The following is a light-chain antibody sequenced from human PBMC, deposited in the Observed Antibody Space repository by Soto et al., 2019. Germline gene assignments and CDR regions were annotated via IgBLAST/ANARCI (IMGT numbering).Light chain of an antibody. Sequence: DIQMTQSPSSVSASLGDRVTITCRASQAISSRLAWYRQKPGKAPKLLIYAASSLQSGVPSRFSGSGSGTDFTLTISSLQPEDFATYYCQQANSFPLTFGGGTMVEIK. CDR1: QAISSR. CDR3: QQANSFPLT. CDR2: AAS. V-gene: IGKV1-12*01. J-gene: IGKJ4*01.